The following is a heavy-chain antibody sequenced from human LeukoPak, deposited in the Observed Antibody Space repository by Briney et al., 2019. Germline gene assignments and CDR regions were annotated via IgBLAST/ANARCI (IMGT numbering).Heavy chain of an antibody. CDR1: GGSFSGYY. CDR3: ARGHQFLTVRSKQRYGSSTSCGGGFDP. J-gene: IGHJ5*02. CDR2: INHSGST. D-gene: IGHD2-2*01. Sequence: SETLSLTCAVYGGSFSGYYWSWIRQPPGKGLEWIGEINHSGSTNYHPPLKSRDTISIDTSKNQFCLALSSVTAADTAVYYWARGHQFLTVRSKQRYGSSTSCGGGFDPWGQGTLVTVSS. V-gene: IGHV4-34*01.